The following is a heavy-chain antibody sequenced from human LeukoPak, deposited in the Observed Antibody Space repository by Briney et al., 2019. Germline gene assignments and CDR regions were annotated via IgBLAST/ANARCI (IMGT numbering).Heavy chain of an antibody. J-gene: IGHJ4*02. CDR2: IFHSGDT. CDR3: ARQPYRSGAYYFDY. CDR1: DDSMTGYY. V-gene: IGHV4-59*08. D-gene: IGHD2-15*01. Sequence: SETLSLTCTVSDDSMTGYYWSWIRQPPGKGLEWVAYIFHSGDTNYNPSLRSRITISIDTSKNQFSLKLRSVTAADTAVYYCARQPYRSGAYYFDYWGQGTLVTVSS.